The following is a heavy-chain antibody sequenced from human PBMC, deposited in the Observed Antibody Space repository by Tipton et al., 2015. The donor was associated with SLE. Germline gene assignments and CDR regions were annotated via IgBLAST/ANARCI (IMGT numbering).Heavy chain of an antibody. CDR3: ARDSDGRTGAFDY. D-gene: IGHD1-1*01. CDR2: IHYSGST. Sequence: LRLSCTVSGGSISSHYWSWIRQPPGKGLEWIGYIHYSGSTNYNPSLKSRVTISVDTSKNQFSLKLSSVTAADTAVYYCARDSDGRTGAFDYWGQGTLVTVSS. CDR1: GGSISSHY. V-gene: IGHV4-59*11. J-gene: IGHJ4*02.